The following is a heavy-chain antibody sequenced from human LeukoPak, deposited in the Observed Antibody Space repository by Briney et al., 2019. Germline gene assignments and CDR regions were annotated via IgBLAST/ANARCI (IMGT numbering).Heavy chain of an antibody. V-gene: IGHV4-31*03. D-gene: IGHD4-17*01. CDR1: GGSISSGGYY. J-gene: IGHJ3*02. CDR3: ARDLRRRLPGAFDI. CDR2: IYYSGST. Sequence: SETLSLTCTVSGGSISSGGYYWSWIRQHPGKGLEGIVYIYYSGSTYYNPSLKSRVTISVDTSKNQFSLKLSSVTAADTAVYYCARDLRRRLPGAFDIWGQGTMVTVSS.